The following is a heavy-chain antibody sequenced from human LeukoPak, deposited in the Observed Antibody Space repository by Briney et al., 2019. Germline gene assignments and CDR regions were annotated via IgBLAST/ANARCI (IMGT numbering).Heavy chain of an antibody. J-gene: IGHJ4*02. Sequence: SVKVSCKASGGTFSSYAISWVRQAPGQGLEWMGGIIPIFGTANYAQKFQGRVTMTRDTSTSTVYMELSSLRSEDTAVYYCARVVRLGELTDWGQGTLVTVSS. CDR3: ARVVRLGELTD. V-gene: IGHV1-69*05. CDR1: GGTFSSYA. CDR2: IIPIFGTA. D-gene: IGHD3-16*01.